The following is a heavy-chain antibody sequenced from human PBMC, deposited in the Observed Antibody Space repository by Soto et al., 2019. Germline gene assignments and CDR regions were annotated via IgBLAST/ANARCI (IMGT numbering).Heavy chain of an antibody. CDR3: AKDISSGWYNYFDY. D-gene: IGHD6-19*01. CDR2: ISYDGSNK. V-gene: IGHV3-30*18. J-gene: IGHJ4*02. Sequence: SLRLSCAASGFTFSSYGMHWVRQAPGKGLEWVAVISYDGSNKYYADSVKGRFTISRDNSKNTLYLQMNSLRAEDTAVYYCAKDISSGWYNYFDYWGQGTLVTVSS. CDR1: GFTFSSYG.